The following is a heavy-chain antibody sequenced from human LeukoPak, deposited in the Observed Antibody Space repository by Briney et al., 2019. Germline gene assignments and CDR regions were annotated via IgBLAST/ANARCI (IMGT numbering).Heavy chain of an antibody. CDR1: GFTFSSYS. D-gene: IGHD2-15*01. V-gene: IGHV3-21*01. CDR3: ATELIVVVVAASPGQAFDI. J-gene: IGHJ3*02. CDR2: ISSSSSYI. Sequence: PGGSLRLSCAASGFTFSSYSMNWVRQAPGKGLEWVSSISSSSSYIYYADSVKGRFTISRDNAKNSLYLQMNSLRAEDTAVYYCATELIVVVVAASPGQAFDIWGQGTMVTVSS.